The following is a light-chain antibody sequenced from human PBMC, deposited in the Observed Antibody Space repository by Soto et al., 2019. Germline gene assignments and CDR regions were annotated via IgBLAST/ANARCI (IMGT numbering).Light chain of an antibody. V-gene: IGKV1-5*03. CDR2: RAS. J-gene: IGKJ3*01. CDR3: LQYYTYPFT. CDR1: QSIGSA. Sequence: MYQLPSTLSASVGDRITITCRASQSIGSALAWYQQRPGKAPKLLIYRASSLESGVPSGFSGSGSGAEFTLTFSSLQPDAFATYFCLQYYTYPFTFG.